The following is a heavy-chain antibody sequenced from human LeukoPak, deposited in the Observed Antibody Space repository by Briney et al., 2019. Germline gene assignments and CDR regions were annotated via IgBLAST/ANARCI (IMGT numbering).Heavy chain of an antibody. CDR2: ISGSGGST. CDR3: AKDSVPSYSTVTTLGWFDP. J-gene: IGHJ5*02. V-gene: IGHV3-23*01. D-gene: IGHD4-17*01. Sequence: GGSLRLSCAASGFTFSSYAMSWVRQAPGKGLEWVSAISGSGGSTYYADSVKGRFTISRDNSKNTLYLQMNSLRAEDTAVYYCAKDSVPSYSTVTTLGWFDPWGQGTLVTVSS. CDR1: GFTFSSYA.